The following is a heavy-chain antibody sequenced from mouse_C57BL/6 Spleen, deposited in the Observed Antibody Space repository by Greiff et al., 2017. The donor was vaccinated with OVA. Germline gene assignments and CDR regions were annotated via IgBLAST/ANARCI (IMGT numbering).Heavy chain of an antibody. CDR3: ARTYDGYYVAYFDY. Sequence: QVQLQQPGAELVMPGASVKLSCKASGYTFTSYWMHWVKQRPGQGLEWIGEIDPSDSYTNYNQKFKGKSTLTVDKSSSTAYMQLSSLTSEDSAVYYCARTYDGYYVAYFDYWGQGTTLTVSS. CDR1: GYTFTSYW. J-gene: IGHJ2*01. D-gene: IGHD2-3*01. CDR2: IDPSDSYT. V-gene: IGHV1-69*01.